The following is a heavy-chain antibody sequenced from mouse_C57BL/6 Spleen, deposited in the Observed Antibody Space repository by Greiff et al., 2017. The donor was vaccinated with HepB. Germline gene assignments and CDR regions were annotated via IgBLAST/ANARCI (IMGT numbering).Heavy chain of an antibody. CDR1: GYTFTDYE. Sequence: VQLQQSGAELVRPGASVTLSCKASGYTFTDYEMHWVKQTPVHGLEWIGAIDPETGGTAYNQKFKGKAILTADKSSSTAYMELRSLTSEDSAVYYCSTTFPYWYFDVWGTRTTVTVSS. CDR2: IDPETGGT. V-gene: IGHV1-15*01. CDR3: STTFPYWYFDV. D-gene: IGHD2-1*01. J-gene: IGHJ1*03.